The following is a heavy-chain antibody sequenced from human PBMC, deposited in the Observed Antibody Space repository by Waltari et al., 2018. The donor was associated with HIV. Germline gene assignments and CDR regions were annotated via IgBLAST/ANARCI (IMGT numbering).Heavy chain of an antibody. J-gene: IGHJ4*02. CDR2: IYYSGST. CDR1: GGSISSSSYY. V-gene: IGHV4-39*01. CDR3: ASRYYYDSSGLLY. Sequence: QLQLQESGPGLVKPSETLSLTCTVSGGSISSSSYYWGWLRQPPGKGLEWIGSIYYSGSTYYNPSLKSRVTISVDTSKNQFSLKLSSVTAADTAVYYCASRYYYDSSGLLYWGQGTLVTVSS. D-gene: IGHD3-22*01.